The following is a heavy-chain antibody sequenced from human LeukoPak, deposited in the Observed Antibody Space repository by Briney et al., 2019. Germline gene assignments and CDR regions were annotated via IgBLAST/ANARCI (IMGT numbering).Heavy chain of an antibody. CDR2: IKQDGSEK. Sequence: PGGSLRLSCAPSGFTFSNYWMSWVRQAPGKGLEWVANIKQDGSEKYYVDSVRGRFTISRDNAKNSLYMQMNSLRAEDTAMYYCAREISSWYRTEGRFDPWGQGTPVTVSS. CDR3: AREISSWYRTEGRFDP. V-gene: IGHV3-7*01. J-gene: IGHJ5*02. CDR1: GFTFSNYW. D-gene: IGHD6-13*01.